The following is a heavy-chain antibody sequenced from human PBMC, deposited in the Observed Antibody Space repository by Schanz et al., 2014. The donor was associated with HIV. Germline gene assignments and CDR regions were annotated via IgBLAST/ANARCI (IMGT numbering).Heavy chain of an antibody. CDR3: ARPTRGIGYCTNGVCYGEDH. V-gene: IGHV3-33*01. Sequence: QVQLVESGGGVVQPGRSLRLSCAASGFTFSSYGMHWVRQVPGKGLEWVAVIWFDGSNKYYGDSVKGRFTIARDNSKNTLHLQMNSLRTEDTAMYHCARPTRGIGYCTNGVCYGEDHWGQGTLVTVSS. CDR1: GFTFSSYG. CDR2: IWFDGSNK. J-gene: IGHJ4*02. D-gene: IGHD2-8*01.